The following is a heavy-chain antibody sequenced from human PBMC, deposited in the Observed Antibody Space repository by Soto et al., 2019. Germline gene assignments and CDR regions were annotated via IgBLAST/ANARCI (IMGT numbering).Heavy chain of an antibody. D-gene: IGHD3-10*01. CDR3: AEIWFGDEDYYYYGMDV. J-gene: IGHJ6*02. CDR1: GGTFSSYA. V-gene: IGHV1-69*13. Sequence: SVKVSCKASGGTFSSYAISWVRQAPGQGLEWMGGIIPIFGTANYAQKFQGRVTITADESTSTAYMELSSLRSEDTAVYYCAEIWFGDEDYYYYGMDVWGHGTTVTVSS. CDR2: IIPIFGTA.